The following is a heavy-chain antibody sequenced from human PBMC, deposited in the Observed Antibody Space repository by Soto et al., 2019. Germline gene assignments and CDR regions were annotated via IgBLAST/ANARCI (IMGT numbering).Heavy chain of an antibody. CDR3: ARHRGYSSGWVNGAPYYYYYDMDV. Sequence: PGGSLRLSCAASGFTFSSYWMTWVRQAPGKGLEWVANINQDGSEKYYMDSMKGRFTISRDNAKNSLLLQLNSLRAEDTAVYYCARHRGYSSGWVNGAPYYYYYDMDVWGQGTTVTVSS. D-gene: IGHD6-19*01. J-gene: IGHJ6*02. CDR1: GFTFSSYW. V-gene: IGHV3-7*01. CDR2: INQDGSEK.